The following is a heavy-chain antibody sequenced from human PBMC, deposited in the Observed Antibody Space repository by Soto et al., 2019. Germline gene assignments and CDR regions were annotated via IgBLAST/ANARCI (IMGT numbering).Heavy chain of an antibody. V-gene: IGHV4-4*02. J-gene: IGHJ6*02. CDR3: ARDGSYYYGSGSYYGMDV. CDR2: IYHSGST. D-gene: IGHD3-10*01. CDR1: GGSISSSNW. Sequence: SETLSLTCAVSGGSISSSNWWSWVRQPPGKGLEWIGEIYHSGSTNYDPSLKSRVTISVDKSKNQFSLKLSSVTAADTAVYYCARDGSYYYGSGSYYGMDVWGQGTTVTVSS.